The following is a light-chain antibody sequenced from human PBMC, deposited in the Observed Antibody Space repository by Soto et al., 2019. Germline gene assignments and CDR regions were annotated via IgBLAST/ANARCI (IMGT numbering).Light chain of an antibody. CDR2: GAS. CDR3: QQYGSSGT. V-gene: IGKV3-15*01. Sequence: EIVMTQSPATLSVSPGERATLSCRASQSVSSDFAWYQQKPGQAPRLLIYGASSRATGIPARFSGSGSGTDFTLTISRLEPEDFAVYYCQQYGSSGTFGQGTKVDIK. J-gene: IGKJ1*01. CDR1: QSVSSD.